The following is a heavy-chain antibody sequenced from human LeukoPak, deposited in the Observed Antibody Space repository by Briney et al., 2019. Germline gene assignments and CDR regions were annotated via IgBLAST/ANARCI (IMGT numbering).Heavy chain of an antibody. Sequence: PGGSLRLSCAASGFTFSSYSMNWVRQAPGKGLEWVSSISSSSSYIYYADSVKGRFTISRDNAKNSLYLQMNSLRAEDTAVYYCARDQSIVQEYYFDYWGQGILVTVSS. CDR2: ISSSSSYI. CDR3: ARDQSIVQEYYFDY. D-gene: IGHD2-8*01. J-gene: IGHJ4*02. CDR1: GFTFSSYS. V-gene: IGHV3-21*01.